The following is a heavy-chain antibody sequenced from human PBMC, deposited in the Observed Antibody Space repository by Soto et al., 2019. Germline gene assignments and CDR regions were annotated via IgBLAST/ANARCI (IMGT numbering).Heavy chain of an antibody. CDR1: GGSISNYY. CDR3: ARRHVVVVSATRGDAFDL. CDR2: IYSSGNT. J-gene: IGHJ3*01. Sequence: PSETLSLTCAVSGGSISNYYWTWIRQSPGKGLEWIGYIYSSGNTKYNPSLTSRVTISLDTSKSHFSLRLTSVTAADTAVFYCARRHVVVVSATRGDAFDLWGQGTMVTVSS. V-gene: IGHV4-59*08. D-gene: IGHD2-15*01.